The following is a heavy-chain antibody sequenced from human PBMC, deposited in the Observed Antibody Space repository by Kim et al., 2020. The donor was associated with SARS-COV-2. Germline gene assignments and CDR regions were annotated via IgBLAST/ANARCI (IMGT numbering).Heavy chain of an antibody. J-gene: IGHJ4*02. V-gene: IGHV1-2*05. D-gene: IGHD3-22*01. CDR3: ARSPLDYYDSNLDY. Sequence: AQKVQGRVTMTRDTSISTAYMELSRLGSDDTVVYYCARSPLDYYDSNLDYWGQGTLVTVSS.